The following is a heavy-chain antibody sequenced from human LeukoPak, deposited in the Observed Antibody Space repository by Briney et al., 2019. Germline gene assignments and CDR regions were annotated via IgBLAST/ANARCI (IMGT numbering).Heavy chain of an antibody. J-gene: IGHJ4*02. CDR3: VRSRRITMIVVVIGYFDY. V-gene: IGHV1-46*01. CDR1: GYTFTNYY. Sequence: ASVKVSCKASGYTFTNYYMHWVRQAPGQGLEWMGIINPSGGSTSYAQEFQGRVTMTRDTSTSTVYMELSSLRSEDTAVYYCVRSRRITMIVVVIGYFDYWGQGTLVTVSS. CDR2: INPSGGST. D-gene: IGHD3-22*01.